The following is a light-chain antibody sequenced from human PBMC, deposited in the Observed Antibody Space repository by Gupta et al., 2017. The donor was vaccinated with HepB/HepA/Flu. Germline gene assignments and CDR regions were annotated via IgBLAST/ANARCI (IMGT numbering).Light chain of an antibody. Sequence: QSVLTQPPSVSAAQGQRVTISCSGSSPNIGINYVSWYQQFPGTAPKLLIYENSKLPSGIPDRFFGFKSGVSATLGITGLQTGDEADYYCGTWDSSLSAYVFGTGTQVTVL. CDR1: SPNIGINY. V-gene: IGLV1-51*02. CDR2: ENS. J-gene: IGLJ1*01. CDR3: GTWDSSLSAYV.